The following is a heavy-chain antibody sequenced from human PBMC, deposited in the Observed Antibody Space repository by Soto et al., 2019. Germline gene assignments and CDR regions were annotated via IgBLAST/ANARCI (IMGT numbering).Heavy chain of an antibody. CDR3: ARESYYGSGATFVGY. V-gene: IGHV4-59*01. Sequence: PSETMSITCTVSGGSISNFYWSWIRQPPGKGLEWIGYIYYSGTTSYNPSLNSRVTISVDTSKNQFSLKLNSVTAADTAVYYCARESYYGSGATFVGYWGLGTLVTVSS. J-gene: IGHJ4*02. CDR1: GGSISNFY. CDR2: IYYSGTT. D-gene: IGHD3-10*01.